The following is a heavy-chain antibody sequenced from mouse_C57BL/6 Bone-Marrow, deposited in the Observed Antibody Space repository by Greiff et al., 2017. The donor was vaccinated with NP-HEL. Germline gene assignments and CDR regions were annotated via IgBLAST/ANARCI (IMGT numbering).Heavy chain of an antibody. CDR3: ARGDSNYHVPWFAY. J-gene: IGHJ3*01. CDR1: GYTFTSYG. V-gene: IGHV1-81*01. D-gene: IGHD2-5*01. CDR2: LYPRSGNT. Sequence: VQLQQSGAELARPGASVKLSCKASGYTFTSYGISWVKQRTGQGLEWIGELYPRSGNTYYNEKFKGKATLTADKSSRTAYMELRSLTSEDSAVYFCARGDSNYHVPWFAYWGQGTLVTVSA.